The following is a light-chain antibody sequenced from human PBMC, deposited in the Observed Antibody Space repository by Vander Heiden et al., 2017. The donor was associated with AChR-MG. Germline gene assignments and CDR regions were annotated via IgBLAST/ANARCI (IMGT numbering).Light chain of an antibody. V-gene: IGLV2-14*01. CDR1: SSDVGGYNY. CDR2: DFS. CDR3: SSYTSSSTIRV. Sequence: QSALTQPASVSGSPGQSITISCTGTSSDVGGYNYVPWYQQPPGKAPKLMIYDFSNRRSGVSNRFSGSTSGNTAAMPITGLQAKDEADYYCSSYTSSSTIRVFGTGTKVTVL. J-gene: IGLJ1*01.